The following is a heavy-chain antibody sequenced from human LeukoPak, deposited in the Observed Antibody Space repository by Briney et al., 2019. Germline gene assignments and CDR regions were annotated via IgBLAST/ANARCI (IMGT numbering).Heavy chain of an antibody. CDR2: MNPNSGNT. CDR1: GYTFTSYD. Sequence: ASVTVSCKASGYTFTSYDINWVRQATGQGLEWMGWMNPNSGNTGYAQKFQGRVTMTRNTSISTAYMELSSLRSEDTAVYYCARGWAYYYGSGSYWIPFYYYYGMDVWGQGTTVTVSS. J-gene: IGHJ6*02. D-gene: IGHD3-10*01. V-gene: IGHV1-8*01. CDR3: ARGWAYYYGSGSYWIPFYYYYGMDV.